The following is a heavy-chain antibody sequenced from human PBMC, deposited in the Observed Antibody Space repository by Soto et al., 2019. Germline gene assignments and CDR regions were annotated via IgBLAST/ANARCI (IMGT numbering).Heavy chain of an antibody. CDR1: GGTFSSYA. CDR3: ARMDSVGGIAAADGLDY. D-gene: IGHD6-13*01. V-gene: IGHV1-69*06. CDR2: IIPIFGTA. J-gene: IGHJ4*02. Sequence: ASVKVSCKASGGTFSSYAISWVRQAPGQGLEWMGGIIPIFGTANYNPSLKSRVTISVDTSKNQFSLKLSSVTAADTAVYYCARMDSVGGIAAADGLDYWGQGTLVTVSS.